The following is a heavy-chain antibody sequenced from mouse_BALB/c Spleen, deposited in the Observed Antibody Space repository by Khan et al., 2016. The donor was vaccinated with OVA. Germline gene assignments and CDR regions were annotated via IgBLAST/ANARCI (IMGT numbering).Heavy chain of an antibody. Sequence: QVQLKESGPGLVAPSQSLSITCTVSGFSLTSYGVHWFLQPSGKGLEWLGVILADGSTNYNSALMSRLRISKDNDKSQVFLKKNSLQTDDTAMYYCARLEDIWGQGTTRTVSS. CDR3: ARLEDI. CDR2: ILADGST. D-gene: IGHD1-3*01. V-gene: IGHV2-9*02. J-gene: IGHJ2*01. CDR1: GFSLTSYG.